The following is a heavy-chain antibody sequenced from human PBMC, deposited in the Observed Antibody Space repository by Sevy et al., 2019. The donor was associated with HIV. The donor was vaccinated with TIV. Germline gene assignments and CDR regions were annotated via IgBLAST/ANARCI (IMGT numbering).Heavy chain of an antibody. CDR3: ARGTVYYDFWSGYYLPNWFDP. V-gene: IGHV1-2*04. CDR2: INPNSGGT. CDR1: GYTFTGYY. Sequence: ASVKVSCKASGYTFTGYYMHWVRQAPGQGLEWMGWINPNSGGTNHAQKFQGWVTMPRDTSIRTAYMELSRLRSDDTAVYYCARGTVYYDFWSGYYLPNWFDPWGQGTLVTVSS. D-gene: IGHD3-3*01. J-gene: IGHJ5*02.